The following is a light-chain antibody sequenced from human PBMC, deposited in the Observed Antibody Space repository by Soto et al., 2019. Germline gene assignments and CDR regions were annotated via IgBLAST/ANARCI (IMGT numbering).Light chain of an antibody. CDR2: ADS. CDR1: NIGRKS. J-gene: IGLJ2*01. Sequence: SYELTQPPSVSEAPGQTATITCGGSNIGRKSVHWYQQKPGQAPVLVVYADSDRPSGIPERFSGSKSGNTATLTITGVEAGDEADYDCQVWDNTYQVVFGGGTKLTVL. V-gene: IGLV3-21*02. CDR3: QVWDNTYQVV.